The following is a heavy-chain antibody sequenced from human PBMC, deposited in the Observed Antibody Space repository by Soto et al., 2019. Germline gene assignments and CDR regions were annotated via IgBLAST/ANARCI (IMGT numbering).Heavy chain of an antibody. D-gene: IGHD3-22*01. Sequence: PGGSLRLSCAASGFSFRDYYMSWIRQAPGKGLEWISYISGSGNTIYYADSVKGRFIISRDNAKNSLFLQMNSLRADDTAVYYCARDRLPMVVVVMGWFDPWGQGTLVTASS. V-gene: IGHV3-11*01. J-gene: IGHJ5*02. CDR3: ARDRLPMVVVVMGWFDP. CDR1: GFSFRDYY. CDR2: ISGSGNTI.